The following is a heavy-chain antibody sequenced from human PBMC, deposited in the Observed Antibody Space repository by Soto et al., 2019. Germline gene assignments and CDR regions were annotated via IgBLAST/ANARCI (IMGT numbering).Heavy chain of an antibody. D-gene: IGHD6-19*01. CDR3: ARHFRAVASFDY. Sequence: QVQLQESGPGLVKPSETLSLTCTVSGGSISTYYWSWIRQSPGKGLEWIGYVYYSGSTDYNPSLKRRVIMSVDTSKNQFSLNLSSVTAADTAVYYCARHFRAVASFDYWGQGALVTVSS. V-gene: IGHV4-59*08. CDR2: VYYSGST. J-gene: IGHJ4*02. CDR1: GGSISTYY.